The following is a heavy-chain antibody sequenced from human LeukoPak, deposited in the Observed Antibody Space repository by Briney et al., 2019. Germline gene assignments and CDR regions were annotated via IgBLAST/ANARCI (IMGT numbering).Heavy chain of an antibody. CDR1: GFTFSSYG. J-gene: IGHJ4*02. V-gene: IGHV3-30*18. D-gene: IGHD3-10*01. CDR3: AKALGAAFDY. CDR2: ISYDGSNK. Sequence: GSLRLSCAASGFTFSSYGIHWVRQAPGKGLEWVTVISYDGSNKYYPDSVKGRFTISRDNSKNTVYLQMNSLRAEDTAVYYCAKALGAAFDYWGQGTLVTVSS.